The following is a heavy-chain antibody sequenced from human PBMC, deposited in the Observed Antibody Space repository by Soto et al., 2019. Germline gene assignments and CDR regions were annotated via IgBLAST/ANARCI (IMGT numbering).Heavy chain of an antibody. CDR3: ARGCSSTSCYVY. CDR2: IYHSGST. D-gene: IGHD2-2*01. Sequence: QVQLQESGPGLVKPSGTLSLTCAVSGGSISSSNWWSWVRQPPGKGLEWIGEIYHSGSTNYNPSLNRRVTISVDKSKNQFSLKLSPVTAADTAVYSWARGCSSTSCYVYWGQGTLVTVSS. CDR1: GGSISSSNW. V-gene: IGHV4-4*02. J-gene: IGHJ4*02.